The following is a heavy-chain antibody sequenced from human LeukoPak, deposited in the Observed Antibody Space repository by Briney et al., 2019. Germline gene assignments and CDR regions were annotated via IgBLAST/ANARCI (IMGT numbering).Heavy chain of an antibody. Sequence: SQTLSLTCTVSDGSISSGGYYWSWIRQHPGKGLEWIGYIYYSGSTYYNPSLKSRVTISVDTSKNQFSLKLSSVTAADTAVYYCARERGYSPRSLDYWGQGTLVTVSS. CDR3: ARERGYSPRSLDY. V-gene: IGHV4-31*03. D-gene: IGHD5-18*01. CDR2: IYYSGST. J-gene: IGHJ4*02. CDR1: DGSISSGGYY.